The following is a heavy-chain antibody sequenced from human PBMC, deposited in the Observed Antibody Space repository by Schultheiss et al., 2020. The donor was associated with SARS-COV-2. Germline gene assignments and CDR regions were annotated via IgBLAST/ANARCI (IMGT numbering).Heavy chain of an antibody. CDR3: ARRDHFGRDAFDM. V-gene: IGHV4-39*01. D-gene: IGHD3-16*01. CDR2: IYYSGNT. CDR1: GDSISSSDYY. Sequence: SETLSLTCSVSGDSISSSDYYWGWIRQPPGKGLECIGSIYYSGNTYYNTSLKSRVTVSIDTSKNKFSLNLRSVTAADTAVYYCARRDHFGRDAFDMWGQGTMVTVSS. J-gene: IGHJ3*02.